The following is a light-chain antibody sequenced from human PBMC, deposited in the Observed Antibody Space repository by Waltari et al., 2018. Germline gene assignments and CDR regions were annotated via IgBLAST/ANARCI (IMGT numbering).Light chain of an antibody. V-gene: IGKV1-17*02. CDR3: LQYNSSPWT. CDR1: QSIANW. Sequence: DIRMTQSPSSLSASVGDTVTITCRASQSIANWLDWYQQKPGEAPNFLIYKTSTLQSGVPSRFSGSGSGTEFTLTINNLQPEDFATYFCLQYNSSPWTFGQGTKVEI. CDR2: KTS. J-gene: IGKJ1*01.